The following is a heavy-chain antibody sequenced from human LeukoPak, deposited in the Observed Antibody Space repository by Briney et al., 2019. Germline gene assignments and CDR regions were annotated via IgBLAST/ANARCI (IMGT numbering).Heavy chain of an antibody. D-gene: IGHD6-13*01. Sequence: PGGSLRLSCAASGFTFSSYAMHWVRQAPGKGLEWVAVISYDGSNKYYADSVEGRFTISRDNSKNTLYLQMNSLRAEDTAVYYCARWQQLRASRYGMDVWGQGTTVTVSS. J-gene: IGHJ6*02. V-gene: IGHV3-30-3*01. CDR2: ISYDGSNK. CDR3: ARWQQLRASRYGMDV. CDR1: GFTFSSYA.